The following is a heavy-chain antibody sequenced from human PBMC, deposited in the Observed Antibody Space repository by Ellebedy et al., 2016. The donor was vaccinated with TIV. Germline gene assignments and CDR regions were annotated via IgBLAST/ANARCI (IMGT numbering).Heavy chain of an antibody. CDR1: GFTFSSYD. J-gene: IGHJ4*02. CDR2: IATTGDT. CDR3: ARVTRLSGWQQIDY. Sequence: GESLKISCAASGFTFSSYDMHWVRQATGKGLEWVSAIATTGDTYYSGSVKGRFTISRENAKNSLYLQMNSLRAGDTAVYYCARVTRLSGWQQIDYWGQGTLVTVSS. V-gene: IGHV3-13*01. D-gene: IGHD6-19*01.